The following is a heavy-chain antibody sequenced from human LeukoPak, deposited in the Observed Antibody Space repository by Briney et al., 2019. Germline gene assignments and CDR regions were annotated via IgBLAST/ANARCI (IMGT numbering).Heavy chain of an antibody. CDR2: ISPGGDRT. Sequence: GRSLRLSCAASGFTFSSYGMHWVRQAPGKGLEWVSAISPGGDRTYHADSVKGRFAISRDNSKNTLYLQMHSLRAEDTAVYYCAKSVTADPWGQGTLVTVSS. D-gene: IGHD2-21*02. CDR3: AKSVTADP. CDR1: GFTFSSYG. J-gene: IGHJ5*02. V-gene: IGHV3-23*01.